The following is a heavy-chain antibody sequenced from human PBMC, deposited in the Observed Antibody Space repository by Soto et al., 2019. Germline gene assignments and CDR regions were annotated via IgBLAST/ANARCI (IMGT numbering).Heavy chain of an antibody. V-gene: IGHV3-23*01. D-gene: IGHD6-19*01. Sequence: GGSLRLSCAASGFTFSSSAMSWVRQAPGKGLEWVSAITGSGGSTYYADSVKGRFTISRDNSKNTLYLQMNSLRAEDTAVYYCAKDFPGIAVAGTGYWGQGTLVTASS. CDR1: GFTFSSSA. CDR3: AKDFPGIAVAGTGY. CDR2: ITGSGGST. J-gene: IGHJ4*02.